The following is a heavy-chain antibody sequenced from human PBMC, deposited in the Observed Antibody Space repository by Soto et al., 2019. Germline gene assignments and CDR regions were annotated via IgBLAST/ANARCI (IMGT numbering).Heavy chain of an antibody. CDR3: ARDPNDSDVPRWDY. V-gene: IGHV1-46*02. CDR1: GYNFNQYY. J-gene: IGHJ4*02. D-gene: IGHD1-1*01. Sequence: QVQLVQSGAEVRKPGASVRLSCETSGYNFNQYYIHWVRQAPGQGLEWMGIINLRGGTTEYAHKFRGRVIVIGNPSTSMGYMELSSLRSEDTAVDFCARDPNDSDVPRWDYWGQRTLVTVSS. CDR2: INLRGGTT.